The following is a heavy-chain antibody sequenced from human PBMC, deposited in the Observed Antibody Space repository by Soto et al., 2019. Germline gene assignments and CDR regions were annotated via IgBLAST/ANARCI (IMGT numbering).Heavy chain of an antibody. CDR2: INAGNGNT. D-gene: IGHD3-3*01. CDR1: GYTFTSYA. CDR3: AREGYDFWSGYLHYFDY. Sequence: GASVKVSCTASGYTFTSYAMHWVRQAPGQRLEWMGWINAGNGNTKYSQKFQGRVTITRDTSASTAYMELSSLRSEDTAVYYCAREGYDFWSGYLHYFDYWGQGTLVTVSS. J-gene: IGHJ4*02. V-gene: IGHV1-3*01.